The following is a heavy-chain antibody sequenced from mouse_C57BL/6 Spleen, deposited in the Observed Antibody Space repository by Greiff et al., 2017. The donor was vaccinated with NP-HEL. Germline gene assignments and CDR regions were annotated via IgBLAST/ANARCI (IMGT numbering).Heavy chain of an antibody. CDR3: ARQITTVDWYFDV. V-gene: IGHV5-6*01. CDR1: GFTFSSYG. CDR2: ISSGGSYT. Sequence: EVKLMESGGDLVKPGGSLKLSCAASGFTFSSYGMSWVRQTPDKRLEWVATISSGGSYTYYPDSVKGRFTISRDNAKNTLYLQMSSLKSEDTAMYYCARQITTVDWYFDVWGTGTTVTVSS. D-gene: IGHD1-1*01. J-gene: IGHJ1*03.